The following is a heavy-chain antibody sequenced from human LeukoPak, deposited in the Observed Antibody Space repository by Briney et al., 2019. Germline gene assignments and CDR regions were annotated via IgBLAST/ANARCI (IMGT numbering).Heavy chain of an antibody. CDR1: GGSFSGYY. CDR3: ARVGATRYYYYMDV. CDR2: INHSGST. Sequence: PSETLSLTCAVYGGSFSGYYWSWIRQPPGKGLEWIGEINHSGSTNYNPSLKSRVTISVDTSKNQFSLKLSSVTAADTAVYYCARVGATRYYYYMDVWGKGTTATVSS. V-gene: IGHV4-34*01. D-gene: IGHD1-26*01. J-gene: IGHJ6*03.